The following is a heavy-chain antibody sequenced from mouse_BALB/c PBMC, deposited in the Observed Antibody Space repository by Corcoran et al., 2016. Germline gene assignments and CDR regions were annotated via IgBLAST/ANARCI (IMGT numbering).Heavy chain of an antibody. D-gene: IGHD1-2*01. J-gene: IGHJ2*01. CDR3: ARATATTC. Sequence: EVQLQQSGAELVKPGASVKLSCTASGFNIKDTYMHWVKQRPEQGLEWIGRIDPANGNTKYDPKFQGKTTITADTSSNTAYLQLSSLTSEDTAVYYCARATATTCWGQGTTLTVSS. CDR2: IDPANGNT. CDR1: GFNIKDTY. V-gene: IGHV14-3*02.